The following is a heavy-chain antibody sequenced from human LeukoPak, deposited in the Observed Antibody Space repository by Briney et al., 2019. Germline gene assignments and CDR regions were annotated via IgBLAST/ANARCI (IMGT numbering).Heavy chain of an antibody. J-gene: IGHJ4*02. D-gene: IGHD1-26*01. CDR1: GFTFSSYS. Sequence: GGSLRLSCAASGFTFSSYSMNWVRQAPGKGLEWVSSISSSSSYIYYADSVKGRFTISRDNAKNSLYLQMNSPRAEDTAVYYCARDMAVGATPPFFDYWGQGTLVTVSS. CDR3: ARDMAVGATPPFFDY. V-gene: IGHV3-21*01. CDR2: ISSSSSYI.